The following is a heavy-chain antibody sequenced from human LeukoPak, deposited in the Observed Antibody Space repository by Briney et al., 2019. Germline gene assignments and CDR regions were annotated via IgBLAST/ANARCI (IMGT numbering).Heavy chain of an antibody. CDR2: MNPNSGNT. D-gene: IGHD3-10*01. Sequence: PSVKVSCKASGYTFTSYDINCVRQATGQGLEWMGWMNPNSGNTGYAQKFQGRVTMTRNTSISTAYMELSSLRSEDTAVYYCARVITMVRGALRYWGQGTLVTVSS. V-gene: IGHV1-8*01. J-gene: IGHJ4*02. CDR3: ARVITMVRGALRY. CDR1: GYTFTSYD.